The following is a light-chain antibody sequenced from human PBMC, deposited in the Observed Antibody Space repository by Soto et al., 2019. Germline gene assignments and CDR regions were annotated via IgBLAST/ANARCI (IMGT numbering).Light chain of an antibody. Sequence: DIQLTQSPSTLSASVGDRVTITCRASQSISSWVAWYQQKPGKAPKFLIYKTSNLESGVPSRFSGSGSGTEFTLTISSLQPDDFATYYCQYYNNYCWTFGQGTKVEIK. CDR3: QYYNNYCWT. J-gene: IGKJ1*01. CDR2: KTS. CDR1: QSISSW. V-gene: IGKV1-5*03.